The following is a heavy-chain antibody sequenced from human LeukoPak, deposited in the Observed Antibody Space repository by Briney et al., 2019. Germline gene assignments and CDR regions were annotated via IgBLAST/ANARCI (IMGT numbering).Heavy chain of an antibody. Sequence: GGSLRLSCAASGFTVSSNYMSWVRQAPGKGLEWVSVIYSGGSTYYADSVKGRFTISRDNSKNTLYLQMNSLRAEDTAVYYCARDRGLTVLFDYWGQGTLATVSS. V-gene: IGHV3-66*01. J-gene: IGHJ4*02. CDR2: IYSGGST. D-gene: IGHD2/OR15-2a*01. CDR3: ARDRGLTVLFDY. CDR1: GFTVSSNY.